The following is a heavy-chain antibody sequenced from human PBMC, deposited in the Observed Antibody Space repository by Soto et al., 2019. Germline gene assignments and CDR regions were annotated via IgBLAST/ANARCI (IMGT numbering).Heavy chain of an antibody. CDR1: GGSIRDYY. CDR2: LYSSGST. CDR3: TATRRAFYYFDS. J-gene: IGHJ4*02. D-gene: IGHD2-2*01. Sequence: PSETLSLTCPVSGGSIRDYYWSWIRQPPGKGLEWIGYLYSSGSTIYNPSLKSRVTISVDMSKNQFSLKVTSVTAADTAMYYCTATRRAFYYFDSGGQGTLVTVSS. V-gene: IGHV4-4*08.